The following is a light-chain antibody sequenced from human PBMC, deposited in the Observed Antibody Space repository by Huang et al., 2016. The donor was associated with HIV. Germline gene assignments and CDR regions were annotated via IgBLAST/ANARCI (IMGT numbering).Light chain of an antibody. Sequence: EIVLTQSPGTLSLSPGERATLSCRASQSVSSSYLAWYQQKPGQAPRLLIYCASSRATGIPDRFSGSGSGTDFTLTISRLEPEDFAVYYCQQYSSSPLTFGGGTKVEIK. J-gene: IGKJ4*01. CDR1: QSVSSSY. CDR2: CAS. CDR3: QQYSSSPLT. V-gene: IGKV3-20*01.